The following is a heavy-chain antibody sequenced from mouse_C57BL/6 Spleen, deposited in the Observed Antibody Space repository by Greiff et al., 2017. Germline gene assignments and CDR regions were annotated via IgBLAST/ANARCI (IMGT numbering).Heavy chain of an antibody. CDR1: GYTFTSYW. V-gene: IGHV1-64*01. J-gene: IGHJ1*03. CDR3: ARSYYGSSYYLYVDG. D-gene: IGHD1-1*01. CDR2: IHPNSGST. Sequence: VQLHQPGAELVKPGASVKLSCKASGYTFTSYWMHWVKQRPGQGLEWIGMIHPNSGSTNYNEKFKSKATLTVDKSSSTAYMQLSSLTSEDSAVYYCARSYYGSSYYLYVDGWGTGTTVSSSS.